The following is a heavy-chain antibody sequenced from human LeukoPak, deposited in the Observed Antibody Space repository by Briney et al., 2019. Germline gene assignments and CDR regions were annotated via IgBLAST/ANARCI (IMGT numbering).Heavy chain of an antibody. CDR3: ARLKVSGTIPPNYYYGMDV. CDR1: GYSFTSYW. Sequence: GESLKISCKGSGYSFTSYWIGWVRQMPGKGLEWVVIIYPGDSDTRYSPSFQGQVTISADKSISTAYLQWSSLKASDTAMYYCARLKVSGTIPPNYYYGMDVWGEGTTVTVSS. J-gene: IGHJ6*01. V-gene: IGHV5-51*01. CDR2: IYPGDSDT. D-gene: IGHD3-10*01.